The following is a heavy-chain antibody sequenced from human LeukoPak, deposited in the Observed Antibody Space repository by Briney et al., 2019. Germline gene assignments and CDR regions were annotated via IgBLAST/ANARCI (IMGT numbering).Heavy chain of an antibody. V-gene: IGHV1-69*04. CDR1: GGTFSSYA. D-gene: IGHD2/OR15-2a*01. CDR3: ARGVNRARYYYYGMDV. J-gene: IGHJ6*02. Sequence: GASVKVSCKASGGTFSSYAISWVRQAPGQGLEWMGRIIPILGIANYAQKFQGRVTITADKSTSTAYMELSSLRSEDTAVYYCARGVNRARYYYYGMDVWGQGTTVTVSS. CDR2: IIPILGIA.